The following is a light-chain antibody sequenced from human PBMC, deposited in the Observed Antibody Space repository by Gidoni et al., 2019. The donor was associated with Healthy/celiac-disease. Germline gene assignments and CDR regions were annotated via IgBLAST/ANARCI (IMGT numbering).Light chain of an antibody. CDR2: AAS. CDR1: QSISSY. Sequence: VGDRVPITCRASQSISSYLTWYQQKPGQAPKLLIYAASSWQSGVPSRFSGSGSGTDFTLTISSLQPEDFAIYYCQQCYSTPFTFGPGTKVDIK. CDR3: QQCYSTPFT. J-gene: IGKJ3*01. V-gene: IGKV1-39*01.